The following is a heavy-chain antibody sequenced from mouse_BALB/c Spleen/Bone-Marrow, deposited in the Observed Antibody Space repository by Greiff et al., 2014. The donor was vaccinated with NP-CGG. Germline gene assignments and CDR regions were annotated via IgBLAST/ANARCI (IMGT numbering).Heavy chain of an antibody. CDR1: GYTFTDYN. D-gene: IGHD2-3*01. Sequence: VQLQQSGPELVKPGASVKISCKASGYTFTDYNMRWVKQSHGKSLEWIGYIYPYNGGTVYKQKFKSKATLTVDNSSSTANMELRSLTSEDSAVYYCARSAAYGYYLGLAYWGQGTLVTVSA. CDR2: IYPYNGGT. V-gene: IGHV1S29*02. CDR3: ARSAAYGYYLGLAY. J-gene: IGHJ3*01.